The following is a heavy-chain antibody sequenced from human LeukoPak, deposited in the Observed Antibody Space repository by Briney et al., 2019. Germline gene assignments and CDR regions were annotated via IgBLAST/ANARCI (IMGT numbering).Heavy chain of an antibody. CDR3: ARYSGYDFSARFDP. Sequence: ASVKVSCKASGYTFTSYAMNWVRQAPGQGLGWMGWINTNTGNPTYAQGFTGRFVFSLDTSVSTAYLQISSLKAEDTAVYYCARYSGYDFSARFDPWGQGTLVTVSS. J-gene: IGHJ5*02. D-gene: IGHD5-12*01. CDR2: INTNTGNP. CDR1: GYTFTSYA. V-gene: IGHV7-4-1*02.